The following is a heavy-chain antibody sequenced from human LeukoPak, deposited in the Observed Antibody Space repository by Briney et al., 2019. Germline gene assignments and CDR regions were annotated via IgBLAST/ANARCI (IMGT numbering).Heavy chain of an antibody. Sequence: SVKVSCKASGGTFSSYAISWVRQAPGQGLEWMGRIIPILGKANYAQKFQGRVTITADKSTSTAYMELSSLRSEDTAVYDCARVGAYYYDSSGQNWGQGTLVTVSS. CDR2: IIPILGKA. CDR1: GGTFSSYA. CDR3: ARVGAYYYDSSGQN. J-gene: IGHJ4*02. D-gene: IGHD3-22*01. V-gene: IGHV1-69*04.